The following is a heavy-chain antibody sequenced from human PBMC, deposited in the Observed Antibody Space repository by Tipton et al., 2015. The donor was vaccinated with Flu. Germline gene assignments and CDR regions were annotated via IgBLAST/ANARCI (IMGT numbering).Heavy chain of an antibody. CDR2: INHSGST. V-gene: IGHV4-34*01. J-gene: IGHJ4*02. CDR3: ARDLGGSQFDY. D-gene: IGHD1-26*01. Sequence: TLSLTCAVYGGSFSGYYWSWIRQPPGKGLEWIGEINHSGSTNYNPSLKSRVTISVDTSKNQFSLKLSSVTAADTAVYYCARDLGGSQFDYWGQGTLVTVSS. CDR1: GGSFSGYY.